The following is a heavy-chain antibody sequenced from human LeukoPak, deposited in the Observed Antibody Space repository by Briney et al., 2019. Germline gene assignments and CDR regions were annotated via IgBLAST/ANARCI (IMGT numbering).Heavy chain of an antibody. CDR3: AGVPPGGRDGYNLY. J-gene: IGHJ4*02. D-gene: IGHD5-24*01. CDR1: GFTFSSYS. Sequence: GGSLRLSCAASGFTFSSYSMNWVRQAPGKGLEWVSSISSSSSYIYYADSVKGRFTISRDNAKNSLYLQMNSLRAEDTAVYYCAGVPPGGRDGYNLYWGQGTLVTVSS. V-gene: IGHV3-21*01. CDR2: ISSSSSYI.